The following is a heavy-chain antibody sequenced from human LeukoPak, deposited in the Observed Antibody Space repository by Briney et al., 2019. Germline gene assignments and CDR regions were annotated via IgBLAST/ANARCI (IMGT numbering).Heavy chain of an antibody. D-gene: IGHD6-19*01. V-gene: IGHV3-23*01. CDR3: AYSSGWYEEYYFDY. CDR1: GFTFSSYS. Sequence: GGSLRLSCAASGFTFSSYSMNWVRQAPGKGLEWVSAISGSGGSTYYADSVKGRFTISRDNSKNTLYLQMNSLRAEDTAVYYCAYSSGWYEEYYFDYWGQGTLVTVSS. CDR2: ISGSGGST. J-gene: IGHJ4*02.